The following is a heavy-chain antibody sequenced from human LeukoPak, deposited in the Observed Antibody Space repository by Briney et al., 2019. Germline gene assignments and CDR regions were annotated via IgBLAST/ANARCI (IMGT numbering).Heavy chain of an antibody. CDR3: ATNPGVRYYYYMDV. J-gene: IGHJ6*03. CDR1: GYTFTGYY. CDR2: VDPEDGET. D-gene: IGHD7-27*01. Sequence: ASVKVSCKASGYTFTGYYMHWVQQAPGKGLEWMGLVDPEDGETIYAEKFQGRVTITADTSTDTAYMELSSLRSEDTAVYYCATNPGVRYYYYMDVWGKGTTVTVSS. V-gene: IGHV1-69-2*01.